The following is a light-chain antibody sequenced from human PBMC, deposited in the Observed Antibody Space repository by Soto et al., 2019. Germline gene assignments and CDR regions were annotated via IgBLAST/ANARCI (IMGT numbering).Light chain of an antibody. Sequence: QTVVTMPPSFSVSPGGTVTLTCGFSSGSVSTSYYPSWYQQTPGQAPRTLIYSTNTRSSGVPDRFSGSILGNKAALTITGAQADDESDYYCVLYVGSANVFGTGTKVTVL. V-gene: IGLV8-61*01. CDR2: STN. J-gene: IGLJ1*01. CDR3: VLYVGSANV. CDR1: SGSVSTSYY.